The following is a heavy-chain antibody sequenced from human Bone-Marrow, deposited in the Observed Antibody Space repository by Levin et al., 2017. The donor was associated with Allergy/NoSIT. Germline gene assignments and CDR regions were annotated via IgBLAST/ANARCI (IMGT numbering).Heavy chain of an antibody. D-gene: IGHD2-15*01. CDR2: IKNDGKST. CDR1: GFTFSSYW. Sequence: GGSLRLSCVGSGFTFSSYWMHWVRQVPGKGLVWVSRIKNDGKSTSYADYVKGRFTISRDNAKNTLYLQINSLRAEDMAVYYCAREVAAYDALNLWGQGTMVTVSS. J-gene: IGHJ3*01. V-gene: IGHV3-74*01. CDR3: AREVAAYDALNL.